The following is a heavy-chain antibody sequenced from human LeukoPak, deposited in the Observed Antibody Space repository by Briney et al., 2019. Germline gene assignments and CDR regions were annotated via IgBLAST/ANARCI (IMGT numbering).Heavy chain of an antibody. D-gene: IGHD4-11*01. CDR3: ARGLTNYRNYGFSDY. J-gene: IGHJ4*02. CDR1: GGSISSYY. Sequence: SETLSLTCTVSGGSISSYYWSWIRQPPGKGLEWIGYIYYSGSTNYNPSLKSRVTISVDTSKNQFSLKLSSVTAADTAVYYCARGLTNYRNYGFSDYWGQGTLVTVSS. CDR2: IYYSGST. V-gene: IGHV4-59*01.